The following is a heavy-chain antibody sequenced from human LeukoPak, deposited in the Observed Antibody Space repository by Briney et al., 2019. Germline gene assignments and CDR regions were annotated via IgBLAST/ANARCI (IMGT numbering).Heavy chain of an antibody. CDR2: GYYRGTN. CDR3: GRLGIHKPYSLDY. CDR1: GDSMRDGYY. D-gene: IGHD4-11*01. Sequence: PSETLSLTCTISGDSMRDGYYWAWIRQPPGKGLEWVGSGYYRGTNYYNPSLKSRATITLDSRNQFSLRLTSVTAADTAVYYCGRLGIHKPYSLDYWGQGTLVTVSS. J-gene: IGHJ4*02. V-gene: IGHV4-38-2*02.